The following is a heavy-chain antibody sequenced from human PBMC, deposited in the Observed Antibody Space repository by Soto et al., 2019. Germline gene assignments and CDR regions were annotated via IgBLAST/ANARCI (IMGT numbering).Heavy chain of an antibody. D-gene: IGHD6-13*01. Sequence: ASVKVSCAASGYSLTSYYMHWVRQAPGQGLEWMGIINPSGGSTSYAQKFQGRVTMTRDTSTSTVYMELSSLRSEDTAVYYCARDASSSWKFYYYMDVWGKGTTVTVSS. CDR3: ARDASSSWKFYYYMDV. CDR1: GYSLTSYY. V-gene: IGHV1-46*03. CDR2: INPSGGST. J-gene: IGHJ6*03.